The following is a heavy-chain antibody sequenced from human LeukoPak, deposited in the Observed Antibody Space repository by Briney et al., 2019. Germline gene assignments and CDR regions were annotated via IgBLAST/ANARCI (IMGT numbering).Heavy chain of an antibody. Sequence: PGGSPKPSCAASGFTFSGSAMHWVRQASGKGLEWVGRIRSKANSYATAYAASVKGRFTISRDDSKNTAYLQMNSLKTEDTAVYYCTRTPDYWGQGTLVTVSS. CDR3: TRTPDY. CDR1: GFTFSGSA. CDR2: IRSKANSYAT. J-gene: IGHJ4*02. V-gene: IGHV3-73*01.